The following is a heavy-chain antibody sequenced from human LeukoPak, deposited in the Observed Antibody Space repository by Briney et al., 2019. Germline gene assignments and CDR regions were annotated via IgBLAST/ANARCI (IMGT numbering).Heavy chain of an antibody. V-gene: IGHV3-30*18. Sequence: GGSLRPSCAASGFTFSSYGMHWVRQAPGKGLEWVAVISYDGSNKYYADSVKGRFTISRDNSKNTLYLQMNSLRAEDTAVYYCAKEATMDAGAFDIWGQGTMVTVSS. D-gene: IGHD3-10*01. CDR2: ISYDGSNK. CDR3: AKEATMDAGAFDI. CDR1: GFTFSSYG. J-gene: IGHJ3*02.